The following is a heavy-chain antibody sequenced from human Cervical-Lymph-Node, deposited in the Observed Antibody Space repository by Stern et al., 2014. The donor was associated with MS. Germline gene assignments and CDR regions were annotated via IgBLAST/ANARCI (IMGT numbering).Heavy chain of an antibody. Sequence: VQLLESGGGVVQPGRSLRLSCVASGFTFSYHAMHWVRQAPGKGLEWVAVISYDGSDKNDADSVKGRFTISRDNSRNTLYLQMNSLRVDDTAVYYCARGGAVATSDYYFDYWGQGILVTVSS. J-gene: IGHJ4*02. D-gene: IGHD5-12*01. CDR3: ARGGAVATSDYYFDY. CDR1: GFTFSYHA. CDR2: ISYDGSDK. V-gene: IGHV3-30*01.